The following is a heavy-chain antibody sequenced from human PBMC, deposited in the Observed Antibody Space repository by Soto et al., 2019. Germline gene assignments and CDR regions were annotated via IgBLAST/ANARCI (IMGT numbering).Heavy chain of an antibody. Sequence: QVHLVQSGAEVKKPGASVKVSCKGSGYAFTTYGITWVRQAPGQGLKWMGWISAHNGNTNYAQKVQGRVSVTRDTSTSTAYMELRSLRSDDTAVYYCARGRYGDYWGQGALVTVSS. CDR2: ISAHNGNT. CDR1: GYAFTTYG. V-gene: IGHV1-18*01. CDR3: ARGRYGDY. J-gene: IGHJ4*02. D-gene: IGHD1-1*01.